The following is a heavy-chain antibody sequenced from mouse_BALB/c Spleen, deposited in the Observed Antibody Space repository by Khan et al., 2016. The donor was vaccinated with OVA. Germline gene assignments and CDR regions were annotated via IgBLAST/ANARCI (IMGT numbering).Heavy chain of an antibody. Sequence: QVQLKESGPGLVAPSQSLSITCTVSGFSLTSYGVHWVRQPPGKGLEWLGVIWAGGSTNYNSALMSRLSISKDNSKSQVFLKMHSLQTDDTAMYXCGRDYGSSYEYFDVWGAGTTVTVAA. CDR3: GRDYGSSYEYFDV. D-gene: IGHD1-1*01. J-gene: IGHJ1*01. CDR1: GFSLTSYG. CDR2: IWAGGST. V-gene: IGHV2-9*02.